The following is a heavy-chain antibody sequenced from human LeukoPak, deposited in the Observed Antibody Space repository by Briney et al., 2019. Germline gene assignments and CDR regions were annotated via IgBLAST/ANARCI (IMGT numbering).Heavy chain of an antibody. D-gene: IGHD2-15*01. CDR3: ARVPPYCSGGSCYIDY. Sequence: SGTLSLTCTVSGGYISSYYWSWIRQPPGKGLEWIGYIYDSGSTNYNPSLKSRVTFSLDTSKNQFSLKLSSVTAADTAVYYCARVPPYCSGGSCYIDYWGQGTLVTVSS. CDR1: GGYISSYY. J-gene: IGHJ4*02. V-gene: IGHV4-59*13. CDR2: IYDSGST.